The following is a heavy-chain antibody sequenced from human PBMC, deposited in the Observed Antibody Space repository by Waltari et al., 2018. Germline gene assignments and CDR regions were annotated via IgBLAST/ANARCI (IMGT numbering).Heavy chain of an antibody. Sequence: EVQLLESGGGLVQPGGSLRLSCAAFGFTFSSYALRWVGQPPGKGLEWVSAISGSGGSTYYANSVKDRFTISRDNSKNTLYLQMNSLKAEDTAVYYCAKDLRYSSRGEPNYWGQGTLVTVSS. CDR3: AKDLRYSSRGEPNY. CDR2: ISGSGGST. CDR1: GFTFSSYA. J-gene: IGHJ4*02. V-gene: IGHV3-23*01. D-gene: IGHD6-13*01.